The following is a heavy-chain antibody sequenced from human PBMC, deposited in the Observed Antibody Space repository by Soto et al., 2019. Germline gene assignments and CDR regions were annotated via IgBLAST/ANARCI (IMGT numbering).Heavy chain of an antibody. CDR3: ARDGRGSISVAGVFDY. D-gene: IGHD6-19*01. Sequence: ASVKVSCKASGYTFTSYYMHWVRQAPGQGLEWMGIINPSGGSTSYAQKFQGRVTMTRDTSTSTVYMELSSLRSEDTAVYYCARDGRGSISVAGVFDYWGQGTLVTVSS. V-gene: IGHV1-46*03. CDR1: GYTFTSYY. CDR2: INPSGGST. J-gene: IGHJ4*02.